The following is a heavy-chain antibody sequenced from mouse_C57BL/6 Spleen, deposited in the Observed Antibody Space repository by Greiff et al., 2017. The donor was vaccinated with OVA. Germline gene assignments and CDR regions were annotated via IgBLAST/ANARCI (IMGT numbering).Heavy chain of an antibody. V-gene: IGHV1-15*01. CDR1: GYTFTDYE. CDR2: IDPETGGT. J-gene: IGHJ2*01. Sequence: QVQLQQSGAELVRPGASVTLSCKASGYTFTDYEMHWVKQTPVHGLEWIGAIDPETGGTAYNQKFTGKATLTADKSSSTAYMELRSLTSEDSADYYGTRSGGDYCDYWGQGTTLTVSS. CDR3: TRSGGDYCDY.